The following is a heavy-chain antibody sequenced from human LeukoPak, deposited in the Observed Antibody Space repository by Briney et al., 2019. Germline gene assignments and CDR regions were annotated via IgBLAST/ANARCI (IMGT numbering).Heavy chain of an antibody. V-gene: IGHV3-33*06. CDR3: AKDSGSYSNYETN. CDR2: IWYDGSNE. CDR1: GFTFSIYG. J-gene: IGHJ4*02. Sequence: GGSLRLSCAASGFTFSIYGMYWVRQAPGKGLEWVAVIWYDGSNEYYADSVKGRFTISRDNSKNTLYLQMNSLRAEDTAVYYCAKDSGSYSNYETNWGQGTLVTVSS. D-gene: IGHD4-11*01.